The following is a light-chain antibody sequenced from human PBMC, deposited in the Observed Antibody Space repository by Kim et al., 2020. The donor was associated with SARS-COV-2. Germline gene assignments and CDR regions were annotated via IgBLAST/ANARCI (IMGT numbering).Light chain of an antibody. CDR3: QQSYITPFT. V-gene: IGKV1-39*01. J-gene: IGKJ3*01. Sequence: ASVGNRVTITCRTTQSISSHLNWYQQKPGRAPKLLISAASTLQGGVPSRFSGSGSETDFTLTISSLRPDDFATYFCQQSYITPFTFGPGTKVDIK. CDR1: QSISSH. CDR2: AAS.